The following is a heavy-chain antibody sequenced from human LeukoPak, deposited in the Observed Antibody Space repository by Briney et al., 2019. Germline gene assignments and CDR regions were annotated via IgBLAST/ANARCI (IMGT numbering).Heavy chain of an antibody. CDR1: GFIFTTYA. D-gene: IGHD4-11*01. CDR3: AKTMSDYTNFPDV. V-gene: IGHV3-23*01. CDR2: ISGGGGST. J-gene: IGHJ6*02. Sequence: GGSLRLSCAASGFIFTTYAMIWVRQAPGKGLEWVSTISGGGGSTFYADSVKGRFTIFRVNSKHTLYLQMNSLEAEDTAIYHSAKTMSDYTNFPDVWGQGTTVTVSS.